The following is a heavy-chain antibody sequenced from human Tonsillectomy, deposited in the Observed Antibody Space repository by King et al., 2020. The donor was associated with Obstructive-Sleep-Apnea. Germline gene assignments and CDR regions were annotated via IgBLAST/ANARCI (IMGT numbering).Heavy chain of an antibody. V-gene: IGHV4-39*07. CDR3: ARDKSTSEAPFDY. CDR1: GGSISSSSYY. D-gene: IGHD2-2*01. CDR2: IYYSGST. Sequence: LQLQESGPGLVKPSETLSLTCTVSGGSISSSSYYWGWIRQPPGKGLEWIGSIYYSGSTYYNPSLKSQVTISVDTSKNQFSLKLSSVTAADTAVYYCARDKSTSEAPFDYWGQGTLVTVSS. J-gene: IGHJ4*02.